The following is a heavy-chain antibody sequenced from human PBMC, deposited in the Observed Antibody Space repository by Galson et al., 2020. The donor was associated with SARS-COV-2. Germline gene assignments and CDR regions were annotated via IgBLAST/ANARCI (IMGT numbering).Heavy chain of an antibody. J-gene: IGHJ4*01. Sequence: SETLSLTCTVTGGSISNYYWSWIRQPAGKGLEWIGRIHTSGSTKYNPSLKSRVTMAVDTSKNQFSLKLSSVTAADTAVYYCVAQGGFYFDYWGHGTLVTGSS. CDR1: GGSISNYY. V-gene: IGHV4-4*07. D-gene: IGHD3-16*01. CDR3: VAQGGFYFDY. CDR2: IHTSGST.